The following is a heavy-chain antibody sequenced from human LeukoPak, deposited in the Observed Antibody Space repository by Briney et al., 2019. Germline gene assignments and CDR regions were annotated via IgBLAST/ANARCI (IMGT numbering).Heavy chain of an antibody. V-gene: IGHV4-34*01. J-gene: IGHJ4*02. CDR1: GGSFSGYY. Sequence: SETLSLTCAVYGGSFSGYYWSWIRQPPGKGLEWIGEINHSGSTNYNPSLKSRVTISVDTSKNQFSLKLSSVTAADTAVYYCATVRRDGFNGKPRGIDYWGQGTLVTVSS. D-gene: IGHD2-8*01. CDR3: ATVRRDGFNGKPRGIDY. CDR2: INHSGST.